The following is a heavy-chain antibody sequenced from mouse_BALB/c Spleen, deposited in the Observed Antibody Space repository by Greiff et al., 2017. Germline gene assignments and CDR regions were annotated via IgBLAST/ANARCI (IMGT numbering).Heavy chain of an antibody. CDR3: AREGYGNYAAY. J-gene: IGHJ3*01. Sequence: EVKLVESGPGLVKPSQSLSLTCTVTGYSITSDYAWNWIRQFPGNKLEWMGYISYSGSTSYNPSLKSRISITRDTSKNQFFLQLNSVTTEDTATYYCAREGYGNYAAYWGQGTLVTVSA. CDR2: ISYSGST. V-gene: IGHV3-2*02. D-gene: IGHD2-10*02. CDR1: GYSITSDYA.